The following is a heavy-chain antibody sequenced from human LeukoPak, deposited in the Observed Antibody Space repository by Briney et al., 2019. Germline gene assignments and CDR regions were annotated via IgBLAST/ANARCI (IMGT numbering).Heavy chain of an antibody. CDR3: ARDSGGRGWFDP. D-gene: IGHD2-15*01. Sequence: GGSLRLSCAASGFIFSSYAMSWVRQAPGKGLEWVSAISGSGDSTYYADSVKGRFTISRDNAKNSLFLQMNSLRAEDTAVYYCARDSGGRGWFDPWGQGTLVTVSS. J-gene: IGHJ5*02. V-gene: IGHV3-23*01. CDR1: GFIFSSYA. CDR2: ISGSGDST.